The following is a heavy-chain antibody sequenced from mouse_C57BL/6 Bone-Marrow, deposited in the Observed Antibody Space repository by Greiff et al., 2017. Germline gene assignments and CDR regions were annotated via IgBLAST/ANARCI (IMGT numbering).Heavy chain of an antibody. CDR2: INPGSGGT. CDR3: ARTGTERYAY. D-gene: IGHD2-14*01. CDR1: GYAFTNYL. Sequence: QVQLQQSGAELVRPGTSVKVSCKASGYAFTNYLIEWVKQRPGQGLEWIGVINPGSGGTNSNEKFKGKATLTADKSSSTAYMQLSSLTSEDSAVYFCARTGTERYAYWGQGTLVTVSA. V-gene: IGHV1-54*01. J-gene: IGHJ3*01.